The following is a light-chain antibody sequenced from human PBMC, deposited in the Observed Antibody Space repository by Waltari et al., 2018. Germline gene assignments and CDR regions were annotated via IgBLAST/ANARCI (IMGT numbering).Light chain of an antibody. CDR3: SSFTTGSTGL. J-gene: IGLJ2*01. V-gene: IGLV2-14*03. Sequence: WSQQQPGRAPRLIIRNVSERPSGVPHRFSGSKSGNTASLTISSLRSEDESLYFCSSFTTGSTGLFGGGTKLTVL. CDR2: NVS.